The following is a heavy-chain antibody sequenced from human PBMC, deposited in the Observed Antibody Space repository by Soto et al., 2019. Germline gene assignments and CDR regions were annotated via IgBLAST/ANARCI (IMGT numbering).Heavy chain of an antibody. CDR3: ARKGETGLSYYYGLDV. CDR1: GFTFSRYW. CDR2: TNYDESTT. D-gene: IGHD1-26*01. J-gene: IGHJ6*02. V-gene: IGHV3-74*03. Sequence: EVQLVESGGGLVQPGGSLRLSCAASGFTFSRYWMHWVRQAPGKGLVWVSHTNYDESTTQYADSVKGRFTISRDNVKNTLYLQMNSRRAEDTGVYYCARKGETGLSYYYGLDVWGQGTTVTVSS.